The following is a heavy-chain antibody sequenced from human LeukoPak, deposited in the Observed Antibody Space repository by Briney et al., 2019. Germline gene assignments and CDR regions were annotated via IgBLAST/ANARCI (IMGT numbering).Heavy chain of an antibody. Sequence: ASVKVSCKASGYTFTGYYLHWVRQAPGQGFEWMGWINPNSGATNYAQKFQGRVTMTRDTSVSTAYMELSSLRFDDTAVYYCARGIAVAGIDYWGQGTLVTVSS. CDR2: INPNSGAT. CDR3: ARGIAVAGIDY. J-gene: IGHJ4*02. V-gene: IGHV1-2*02. D-gene: IGHD6-19*01. CDR1: GYTFTGYY.